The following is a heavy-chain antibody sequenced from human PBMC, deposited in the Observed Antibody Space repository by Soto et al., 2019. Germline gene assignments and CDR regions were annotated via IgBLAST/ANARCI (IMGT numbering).Heavy chain of an antibody. CDR1: GFTFSSYG. J-gene: IGHJ4*02. V-gene: IGHV3-33*01. CDR2: IWYDGSNK. CDR3: AREDSSSYDW. Sequence: PGVSLRLSCAASGFTFSSYGMHWVRQAPGKGLEWVAVIWYDGSNKYYADSVKGRFTISRDNSKNTLYLQMNSLRAEDTAVYYCAREDSSSYDWWGQPTLVTVSS. D-gene: IGHD6-13*01.